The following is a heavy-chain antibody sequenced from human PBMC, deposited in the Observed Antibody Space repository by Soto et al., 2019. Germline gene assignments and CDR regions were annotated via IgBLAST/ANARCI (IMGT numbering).Heavy chain of an antibody. CDR1: GFTFSTCG. Sequence: GGSLTLSCAASGFTFSTCGMHWVRQAPGKGPEWVTLISYDGGNKYYGDSVKGRFTISRDNSKNTLFLKMNSLRAEDTAIYYCAKILNSGSGSPFFDDWGQGALVTVA. CDR2: ISYDGGNK. J-gene: IGHJ4*02. D-gene: IGHD3-10*01. CDR3: AKILNSGSGSPFFDD. V-gene: IGHV3-30*18.